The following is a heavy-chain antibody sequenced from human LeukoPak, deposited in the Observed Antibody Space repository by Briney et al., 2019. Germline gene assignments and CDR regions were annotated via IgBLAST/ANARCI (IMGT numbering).Heavy chain of an antibody. CDR1: GFPFSIYG. J-gene: IGHJ4*02. V-gene: IGHV3-23*01. CDR3: AKDGAWLRFDD. D-gene: IGHD5-12*01. CDR2: ISPGGGPT. Sequence: GGSLRLSCAGSGFPFSIYGMNWVRQAPGKGLEWVSGISPGGGPTYYADSVKGRFTISRDDSKSTLYLQMNNLRAEDTAVYYCAKDGAWLRFDDWGQGILVTVSS.